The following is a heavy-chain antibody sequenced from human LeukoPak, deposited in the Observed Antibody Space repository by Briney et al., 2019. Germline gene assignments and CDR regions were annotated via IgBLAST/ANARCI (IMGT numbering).Heavy chain of an antibody. V-gene: IGHV4-34*01. CDR2: INHSGST. J-gene: IGHJ4*02. Sequence: SETLSLTCAVYGGSFSGYYWSWIRQPPGKGLEWIGEINHSGSTNYNPSLKSRVTISVDTSKNQFSLKLSSVTAADTAEYYCARLSLYSSSNWGQGTLVTVSS. CDR1: GGSFSGYY. D-gene: IGHD6-13*01. CDR3: ARLSLYSSSN.